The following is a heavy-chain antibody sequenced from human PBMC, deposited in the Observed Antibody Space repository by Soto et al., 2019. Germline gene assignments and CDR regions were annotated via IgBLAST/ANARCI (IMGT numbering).Heavy chain of an antibody. CDR2: IYWDDDK. J-gene: IGHJ5*02. D-gene: IGHD2-21*01. Sequence: QITLKESGPTLVKPTQTLTLTCTFSGFSLSTSGVGVGWIRQPPGKALEWLVLIYWDDDKRYSPSLKIRLTISKDTSKSQVVLKMTNMDPVDTATYYCAHRVYSNSARNWFDPWGQGTLVTVSS. CDR1: GFSLSTSGVG. V-gene: IGHV2-5*02. CDR3: AHRVYSNSARNWFDP.